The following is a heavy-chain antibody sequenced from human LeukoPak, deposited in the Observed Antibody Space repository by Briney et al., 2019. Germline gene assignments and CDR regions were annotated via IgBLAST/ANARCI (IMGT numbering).Heavy chain of an antibody. J-gene: IGHJ3*02. D-gene: IGHD3-9*01. V-gene: IGHV4-59*08. CDR2: IYYSGST. CDR1: GGSISSYY. CDR3: ARCGILTGHPLPDAFDI. Sequence: SETLSLTCTVSGGSISSYYWSWIRQPPGKGLEWIGYIYYSGSTNYNPSLKSRVTISVDTSKNQFSLKLSSVTAADTAVYYCARCGILTGHPLPDAFDIWGQGTMVTVSS.